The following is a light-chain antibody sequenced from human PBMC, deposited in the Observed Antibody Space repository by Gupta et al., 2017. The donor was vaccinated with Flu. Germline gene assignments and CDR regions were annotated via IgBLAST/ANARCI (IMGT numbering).Light chain of an antibody. CDR1: SSNIGNNY. J-gene: IGLJ7*01. V-gene: IGLV1-51*01. Sequence: QSVLTQPPSVSAAPAQKVTISCSGSSSNIGNNYVSWYQQLPGTTPKLLIYDNNKRPSGIPDRFSGSKSGTSATLGITGLQTGDEADYYCGTWDSRLSAAVFGGGTQLTVL. CDR3: GTWDSRLSAAV. CDR2: DNN.